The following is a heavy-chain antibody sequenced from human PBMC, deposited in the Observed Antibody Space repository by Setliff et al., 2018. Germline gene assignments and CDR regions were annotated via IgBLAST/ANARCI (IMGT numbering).Heavy chain of an antibody. V-gene: IGHV5-51*01. J-gene: IGHJ4*02. Sequence: GESLKISCKTSGYIFNNYWIVWVRQLPGKGLECMGIIYPGDSDIRYSPSFEGQVTISADKSISTAYLHWSSLKASDTAMYYCARPREGYRSFQYWGQGTQVTVSS. CDR1: GYIFNNYW. D-gene: IGHD4-4*01. CDR2: IYPGDSDI. CDR3: ARPREGYRSFQY.